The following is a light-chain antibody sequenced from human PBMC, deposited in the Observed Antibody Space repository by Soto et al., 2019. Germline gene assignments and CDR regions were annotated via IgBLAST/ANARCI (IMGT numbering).Light chain of an antibody. Sequence: EIVLRQARASVSKKPGERGTLSCRATRSVSSYFAWYQQNPVLAPTLLIYDASNTAPPIPATFSGTWSGTASTPSIPSLVPEHFAVYYCQQRSNCPPTTFRQG. CDR2: DAS. V-gene: IGKV3-11*01. J-gene: IGKJ5*01. CDR1: RSVSSY. CDR3: QQRSNCPPTT.